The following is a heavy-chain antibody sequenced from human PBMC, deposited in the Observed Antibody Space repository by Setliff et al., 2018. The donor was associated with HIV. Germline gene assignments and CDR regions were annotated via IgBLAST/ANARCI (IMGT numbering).Heavy chain of an antibody. CDR3: AREPKIWSGYYSHFYYMDV. V-gene: IGHV3-33*08. CDR2: IWFDGSNK. CDR1: GFTFSSCW. D-gene: IGHD3-3*01. J-gene: IGHJ6*03. Sequence: GGSLRLSCAASGFTFSSCWMSWVRQAPGKGLEWVAVIWFDGSNKYYADSVKGRFTISRDNVKNTLYLQMNSLRAEDTAVYYCAREPKIWSGYYSHFYYMDVWGKGTTVTVSS.